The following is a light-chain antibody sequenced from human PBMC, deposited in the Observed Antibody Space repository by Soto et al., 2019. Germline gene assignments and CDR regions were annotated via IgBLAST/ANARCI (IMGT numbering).Light chain of an antibody. CDR3: AAWDDSLSGRWV. Sequence: QSVLTQPPSASGTPGQRVTISCSGSNSNIGSNSVYWYQQLPGTAPKLLIYRNNQRPSGVPDRFSGSKSGTSASLAISGLRSEDEADYYCAAWDDSLSGRWVFGGGTQLTVL. CDR2: RNN. CDR1: NSNIGSNS. J-gene: IGLJ3*02. V-gene: IGLV1-47*01.